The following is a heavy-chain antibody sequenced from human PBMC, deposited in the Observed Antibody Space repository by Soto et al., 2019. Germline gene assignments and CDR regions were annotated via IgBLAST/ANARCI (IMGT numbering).Heavy chain of an antibody. V-gene: IGHV4-31*03. CDR3: ARGRGGEFLKRYGMDV. CDR2: IYHSGST. J-gene: IGHJ6*02. Sequence: QVQLQESGPGLVKPSLTLSLTCIVSGDSIASHDYYWSWIRLLPGKGLEWIGQIYHSGSTSYNPSLKSRVDISVDTSKNPFSLSLTSVTAADTAVYYCARGRGGEFLKRYGMDVWGQGTTVTVSS. D-gene: IGHD3-10*01. CDR1: GDSIASHDYY.